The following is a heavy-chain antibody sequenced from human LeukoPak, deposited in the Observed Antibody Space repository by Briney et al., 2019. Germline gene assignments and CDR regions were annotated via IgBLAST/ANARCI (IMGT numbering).Heavy chain of an antibody. CDR2: IDSDGIII. Sequence: GGSLRLSCAASGFTFSGYWMFWVRQAPGKGLVWVSRIDSDGIIISSADSVKGRFTISRDNAKNTLYLQMNSLRAEDTAIYYCARDIGGSFYGRPFDYWGQGTLVTVSS. D-gene: IGHD1-26*01. CDR1: GFTFSGYW. V-gene: IGHV3-74*01. J-gene: IGHJ4*02. CDR3: ARDIGGSFYGRPFDY.